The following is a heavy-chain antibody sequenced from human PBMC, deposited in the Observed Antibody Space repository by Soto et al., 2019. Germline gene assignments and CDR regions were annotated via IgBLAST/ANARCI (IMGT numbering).Heavy chain of an antibody. D-gene: IGHD2-15*01. CDR2: IYYSVST. J-gene: IGHJ5*02. CDR3: ARDVVQYWNWFDP. V-gene: IGHV4-31*03. CDR1: GGSIISGGYY. Sequence: SAPLSITCTVSGGSIISGGYYWIWILQHPGKGLEFIGYIYYSVSTYYNPSLKSRVTISVDTSKNQFSLKLSSVTAADTAVYYCARDVVQYWNWFDPWGQGTLVTVSS.